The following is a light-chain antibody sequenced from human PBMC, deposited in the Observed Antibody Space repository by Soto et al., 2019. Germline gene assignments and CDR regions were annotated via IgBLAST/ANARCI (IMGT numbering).Light chain of an antibody. CDR3: MQSTQPPYT. J-gene: IGKJ2*01. CDR1: QSLLHSNGDTY. Sequence: DIVLTQPPLSSPVTLGQPASISCRSSQSLLHSNGDTYLSWLHQRPGQPPRLLIYKISNQFSGVPDRFSGSGAGTEFTLKISRVEPDDVGLYYCMQSTQPPYTFGPGTMLEIK. V-gene: IGKV2-24*01. CDR2: KIS.